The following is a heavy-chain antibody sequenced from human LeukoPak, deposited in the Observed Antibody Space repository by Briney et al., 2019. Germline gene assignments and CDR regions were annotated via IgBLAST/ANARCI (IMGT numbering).Heavy chain of an antibody. V-gene: IGHV3-7*01. Sequence: GGSLRLSCAASGFTFSSYWMSWVRQAPGKGLEWVANIKQDGSEKYYVDSVKGRFTISRDNAKNSLYLQMNSLRAEDTAVYYCASSIFTYYYDSSGYYYVQDYWGQGTLVTVSS. CDR2: IKQDGSEK. D-gene: IGHD3-22*01. CDR1: GFTFSSYW. CDR3: ASSIFTYYYDSSGYYYVQDY. J-gene: IGHJ4*02.